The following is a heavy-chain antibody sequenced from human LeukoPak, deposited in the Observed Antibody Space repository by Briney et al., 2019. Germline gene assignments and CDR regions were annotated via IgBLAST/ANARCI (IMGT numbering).Heavy chain of an antibody. CDR2: ISYDGSYK. CDR3: AKDHGSGSYHDPNWFDP. D-gene: IGHD3-10*01. CDR1: GFTFSSYG. J-gene: IGHJ5*02. V-gene: IGHV3-30*18. Sequence: PGRSLRLSCAASGFTFSSYGMHWVRQAPGKGLDWVTVISYDGSYKYYAESVKGRFTISRDNSKKTLYLQMNSLRAEDTAVYYCAKDHGSGSYHDPNWFDPSGQGTLVTVSS.